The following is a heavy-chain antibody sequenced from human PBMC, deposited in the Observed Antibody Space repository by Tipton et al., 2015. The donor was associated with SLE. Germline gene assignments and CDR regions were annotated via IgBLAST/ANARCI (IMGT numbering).Heavy chain of an antibody. CDR1: GGSISSGSYY. Sequence: TLSLTCTVSGGSISSGSYYWSWIRQPAGKGLEWIGYIYTSGSTNYNPSLKSRVTISVDTSKNQFSLKLSSVTAADTAVYYCARKTIFGELGEWGQGTLVTVSS. CDR2: IYTSGST. V-gene: IGHV4-61*09. J-gene: IGHJ4*02. D-gene: IGHD3-10*01. CDR3: ARKTIFGELGE.